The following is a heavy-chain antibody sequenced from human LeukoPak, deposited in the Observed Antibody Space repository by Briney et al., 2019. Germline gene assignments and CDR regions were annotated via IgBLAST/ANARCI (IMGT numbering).Heavy chain of an antibody. CDR2: ISGSGTVT. CDR1: GFTFSNHA. Sequence: GGSLSLSCAASGFTFSNHAMNWVRQAPGKGLEWVSIISGSGTVTYYADSVKGRFTISRDNSRNTLYLQMNSLRAEDTALYYCAKTSVGEGRIIGSGYFDNWGQGTLVTVSS. CDR3: AKTSVGEGRIIGSGYFDN. D-gene: IGHD2-15*01. V-gene: IGHV3-23*01. J-gene: IGHJ4*02.